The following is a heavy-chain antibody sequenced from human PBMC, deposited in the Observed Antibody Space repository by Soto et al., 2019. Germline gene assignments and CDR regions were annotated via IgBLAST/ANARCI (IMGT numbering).Heavy chain of an antibody. CDR1: GYPFNKFA. V-gene: IGHV1-18*01. CDR2: MSGRSGDP. D-gene: IGHD2-15*01. J-gene: IGHJ6*02. CDR3: AREGGHGAVKRHSGLDV. Sequence: QVKLVQSGGEVKKPGASVRVSCQASGYPFNKFAIHWVRQAPGHGLEWLGSMSGRSGDPNCAPTVRDRITMAADTSNNTADMELRSLRSGDTAVYCCAREGGHGAVKRHSGLDVWGQGTTVTV.